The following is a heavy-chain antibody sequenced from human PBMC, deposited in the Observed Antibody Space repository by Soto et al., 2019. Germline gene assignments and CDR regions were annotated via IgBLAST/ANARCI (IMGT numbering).Heavy chain of an antibody. Sequence: PSETLSLTCSASGASISNFYWSWIRQSAGKGLEWIGRLYTRGTTDYNPSLKSRVTMSIDTSKNRFSLSLTSVTAADTAVYYCAKGGTYYFDSWGQGIVVTVSS. CDR3: AKGGTYYFDS. CDR1: GASISNFY. V-gene: IGHV4-4*07. D-gene: IGHD3-16*01. CDR2: LYTRGTT. J-gene: IGHJ4*02.